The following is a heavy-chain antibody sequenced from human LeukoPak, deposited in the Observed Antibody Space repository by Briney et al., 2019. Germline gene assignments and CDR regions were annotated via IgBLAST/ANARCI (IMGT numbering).Heavy chain of an antibody. CDR1: GFTVSRNY. J-gene: IGHJ5*02. CDR3: ARDLYYDTGGWFDP. Sequence: GGSLGLSCTASGFTVSRNYMNWVRQAPGKGLEWVSVMYSGGSTYYTDSVKGRFTISRDNSKNTLYLQMNSLRPEDTAVYYCARDLYYDTGGWFDPWGQGTLVTVSS. V-gene: IGHV3-66*02. D-gene: IGHD3-3*01. CDR2: MYSGGST.